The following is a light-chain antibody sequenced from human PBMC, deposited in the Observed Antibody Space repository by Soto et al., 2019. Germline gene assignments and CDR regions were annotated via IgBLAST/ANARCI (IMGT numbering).Light chain of an antibody. Sequence: QSVLTQPPSVSAAPGQRVTISCSGSSSNIGGNSVSWYQQLPGTAPKLLIYDDDKRPSGIPDRFPGSKSGTSATLGITGFQTGDEADHYCGSWDSSVSAYVFGTGTKGTVL. CDR3: GSWDSSVSAYV. CDR1: SSNIGGNS. V-gene: IGLV1-51*01. J-gene: IGLJ1*01. CDR2: DDD.